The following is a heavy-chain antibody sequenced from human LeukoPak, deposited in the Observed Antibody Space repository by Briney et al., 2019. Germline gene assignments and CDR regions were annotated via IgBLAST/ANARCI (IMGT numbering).Heavy chain of an antibody. V-gene: IGHV1-24*01. J-gene: IGHJ4*02. CDR3: AIPPYGSGSYAS. CDR2: FDPEDGET. Sequence: ASVKVSCKVSGYTLTELSMHWVRQAPGKGLEWMGGFDPEDGETIYAQKFQGRVTMTEDTSTDTAYMELSSLRSEDTAVYYCAIPPYGSGSYASWGQGTLVTVSS. D-gene: IGHD3-10*01. CDR1: GYTLTELS.